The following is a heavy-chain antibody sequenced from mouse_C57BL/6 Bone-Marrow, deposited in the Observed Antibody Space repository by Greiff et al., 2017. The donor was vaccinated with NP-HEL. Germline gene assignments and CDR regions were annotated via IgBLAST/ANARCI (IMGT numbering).Heavy chain of an antibody. D-gene: IGHD2-2*01. CDR1: GFNIKDDY. V-gene: IGHV14-4*01. J-gene: IGHJ2*01. CDR2: IDPENGDT. Sequence: VHVKQSGAELVRPGASVKLSCTASGFNIKDDYMHWVKQRPEQGLEWIGWIDPENGDTEYASKFQGKATITADTSSNTAYLQLSSLTSEDTAVYYCTTEDGYDGGFDYWGQGTTLTVSS. CDR3: TTEDGYDGGFDY.